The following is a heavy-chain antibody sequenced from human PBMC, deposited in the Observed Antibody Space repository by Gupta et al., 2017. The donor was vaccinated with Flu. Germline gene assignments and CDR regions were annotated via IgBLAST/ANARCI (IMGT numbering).Heavy chain of an antibody. Sequence: QVQLHQWGAGLLKPSETLSLTCAVDSAYLSGSYWSWIRHPPGKGPEWIGEFAHSGGTNCTPSRKSRATKSADTSKNQFFLNLYSVTAADTARDYCTRLGGCTVVYNWFDPWGQGTLVTVSS. D-gene: IGHD4-11*01. CDR2: FAHSGGT. V-gene: IGHV4-34*01. CDR3: TRLGGCTVVYNWFDP. CDR1: SAYLSGSY. J-gene: IGHJ5*02.